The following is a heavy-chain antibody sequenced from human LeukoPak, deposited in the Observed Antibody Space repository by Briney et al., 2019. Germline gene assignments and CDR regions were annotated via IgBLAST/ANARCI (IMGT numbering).Heavy chain of an antibody. CDR3: ARGLSYSSSWYRVGYYYYMDV. V-gene: IGHV4-61*02. Sequence: PSETLSLTCTVSGGSISSGSYYWSWIRQPAGKGLEWIGRIYTSGSTNYNPSLKSRVTISVDTSKNQFSLKLSSVTAADTAVYYCARGLSYSSSWYRVGYYYYMDVWGKGTTVTVSS. J-gene: IGHJ6*03. D-gene: IGHD6-13*01. CDR1: GGSISSGSYY. CDR2: IYTSGST.